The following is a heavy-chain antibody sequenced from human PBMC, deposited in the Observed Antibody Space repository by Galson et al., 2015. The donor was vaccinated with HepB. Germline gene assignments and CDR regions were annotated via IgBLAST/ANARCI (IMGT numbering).Heavy chain of an antibody. CDR3: ARGAPVVVVGATQNNWFGP. J-gene: IGHJ5*02. D-gene: IGHD2-15*01. CDR2: ISPYNRNI. CDR1: GYTFSTYS. V-gene: IGHV1-18*01. Sequence: SVKVSCKASGYTFSTYSITWVRQAPGQGLEWMGWISPYNRNIDYAQTLQGRITMTTDTSTSTAFMELRSLRSDDTAVYYCARGAPVVVVGATQNNWFGPWGQGTLVTVSS.